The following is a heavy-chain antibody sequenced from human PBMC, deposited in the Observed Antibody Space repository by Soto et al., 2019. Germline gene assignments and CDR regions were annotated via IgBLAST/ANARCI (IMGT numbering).Heavy chain of an antibody. J-gene: IGHJ6*02. Sequence: PGGALRLSCAASGFTFSRYAMHWVRQAPGKGLEWVAVISYDGSNKYYADSVKGRFTISRDNSKNTLYLQMNSLRAEDTAVYYCARENDVAGRVYGMDVWGQGTTVTVSS. CDR2: ISYDGSNK. D-gene: IGHD6-19*01. V-gene: IGHV3-30-3*01. CDR3: ARENDVAGRVYGMDV. CDR1: GFTFSRYA.